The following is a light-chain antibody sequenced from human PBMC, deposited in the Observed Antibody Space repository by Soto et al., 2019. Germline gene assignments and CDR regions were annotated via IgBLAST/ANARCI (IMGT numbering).Light chain of an antibody. J-gene: IGKJ4*01. CDR3: MQALETPPT. V-gene: IGKV2-28*01. Sequence: DIVMTQSPLSLPVTPGEPASISCRSSQSLLQSTGYNYLDWYVQKPGQPPQLLISLGSNRASGVPDRFSVSGSGTDFTLKISRVEADDVGIYYCMQALETPPTFGGGTKVEIK. CDR2: LGS. CDR1: QSLLQSTGYNY.